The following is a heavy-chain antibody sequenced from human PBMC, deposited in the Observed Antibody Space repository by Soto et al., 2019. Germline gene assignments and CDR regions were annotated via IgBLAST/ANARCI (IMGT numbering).Heavy chain of an antibody. D-gene: IGHD5-12*01. CDR3: ARERWGSGYNTHGMDV. Sequence: PGGSLRLSCAASGFTFSSYAMHWVRQAPGKGLEWVAVISYDGSNKYYADSVKGRFTISRDNSKNTLYLQMNSLRAEDTAVYYCARERWGSGYNTHGMDVWGQGTTVTVSS. CDR1: GFTFSSYA. J-gene: IGHJ6*02. CDR2: ISYDGSNK. V-gene: IGHV3-30-3*01.